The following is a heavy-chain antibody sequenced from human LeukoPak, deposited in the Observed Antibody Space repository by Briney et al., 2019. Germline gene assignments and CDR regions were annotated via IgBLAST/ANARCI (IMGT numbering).Heavy chain of an antibody. CDR3: ARRGESTSYGDYRFDY. CDR2: ISGSSGLT. Sequence: PGGSLRLSCAASGFTFSNYAMSRVRQAPGRGLEWVSAISGSSGLTYYADSVKGRFTISRDNSKNTLFLQMNSLRAEDTAVYYCARRGESTSYGDYRFDYWGQGTLVTVSS. D-gene: IGHD4-17*01. V-gene: IGHV3-23*01. J-gene: IGHJ4*02. CDR1: GFTFSNYA.